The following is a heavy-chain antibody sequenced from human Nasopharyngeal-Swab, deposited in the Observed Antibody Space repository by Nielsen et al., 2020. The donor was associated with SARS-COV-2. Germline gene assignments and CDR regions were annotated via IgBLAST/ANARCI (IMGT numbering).Heavy chain of an antibody. CDR2: INAYNGNT. Sequence: ASVKVSCKASGYTFTSYGISWVRQAPGQGLEWMGWINAYNGNTNYAQKLQGRVTMTTDTSTSTAYMELRSLRSDDTAVYYCARDSLYYDFWSGSDYYYYGMDVWGQGTTVTVSS. D-gene: IGHD3-3*01. V-gene: IGHV1-18*01. CDR3: ARDSLYYDFWSGSDYYYYGMDV. CDR1: GYTFTSYG. J-gene: IGHJ6*02.